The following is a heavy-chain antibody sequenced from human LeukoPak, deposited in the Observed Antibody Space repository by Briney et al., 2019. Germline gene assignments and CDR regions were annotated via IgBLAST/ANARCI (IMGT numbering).Heavy chain of an antibody. CDR1: GYSFNSYW. J-gene: IGHJ5*02. D-gene: IGHD3-22*01. Sequence: GESPKISCNGSGYSFNSYWIGWVRQMPGKGLEWMGIIYPGDSDTRHSPSFQGQVTISADKSISTAYLQWSSLKASDTAMYYCARGLFDDSSGYYKPYNWFDPWGQGTLVTVSS. CDR2: IYPGDSDT. V-gene: IGHV5-51*01. CDR3: ARGLFDDSSGYYKPYNWFDP.